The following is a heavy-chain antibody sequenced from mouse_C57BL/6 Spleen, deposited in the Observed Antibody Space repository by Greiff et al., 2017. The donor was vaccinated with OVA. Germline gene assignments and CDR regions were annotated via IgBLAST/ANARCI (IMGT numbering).Heavy chain of an antibody. CDR2: ISYDGSN. CDR3: ARGLGFDY. CDR1: GYSITSGYY. J-gene: IGHJ2*01. Sequence: EVKLEESGPGLVKPSQSLPLICSVTGYSITSGYYWNWIRQFPGNKLEWMAYISYDGSNNYNPSLKNRISITRDTSKNQFFLKLNSVTTEDTATYYCARGLGFDYWGQGTTLTVSS. D-gene: IGHD4-1*01. V-gene: IGHV3-6*01.